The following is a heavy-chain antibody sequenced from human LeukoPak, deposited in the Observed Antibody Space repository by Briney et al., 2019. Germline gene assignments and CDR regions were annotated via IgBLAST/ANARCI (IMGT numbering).Heavy chain of an antibody. CDR3: ARHVKSKSQYQLPQGPHNWFDP. D-gene: IGHD2-2*01. V-gene: IGHV4-59*08. J-gene: IGHJ5*02. Sequence: SETLSLTCTVSGGSISSYYWSWIRQPPGKGLEWIGYIYYSGSTNYNPPLKSRVTISVDTSKNQFSLKLSSVTAADTAVYYCARHVKSKSQYQLPQGPHNWFDPWGQGTLVTVSS. CDR1: GGSISSYY. CDR2: IYYSGST.